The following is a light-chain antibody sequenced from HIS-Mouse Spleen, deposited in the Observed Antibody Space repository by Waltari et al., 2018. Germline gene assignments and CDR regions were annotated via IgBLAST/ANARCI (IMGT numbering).Light chain of an antibody. CDR1: QGISSY. J-gene: IGKJ1*01. CDR3: QQLNSYPPT. CDR2: AAS. Sequence: DIQYNQSLSFPSASVGDRVTITCRASQGISSYLAWYQQKPGKAPKPRIYAASTLQRGVPSRCSGSGSGTEFTLTISSLPPEDFATYYCQQLNSYPPTFGQGTKVEIK. V-gene: IGKV1-9*01.